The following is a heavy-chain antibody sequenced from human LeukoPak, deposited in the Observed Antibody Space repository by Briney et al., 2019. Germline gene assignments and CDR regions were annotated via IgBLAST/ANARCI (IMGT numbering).Heavy chain of an antibody. CDR3: ARDYYTSGSPNDF. CDR2: INSDGGST. D-gene: IGHD3-10*01. Sequence: GGSPRLSCAASGFTFRSYWMHWVRHAPGEGLVWVSRINSDGGSTNYADSVRGRFTISRDNAKNTLYLQMNSLRVDDTAVYYCARDYYTSGSPNDFWGQGTLVTVSS. CDR1: GFTFRSYW. J-gene: IGHJ4*02. V-gene: IGHV3-74*01.